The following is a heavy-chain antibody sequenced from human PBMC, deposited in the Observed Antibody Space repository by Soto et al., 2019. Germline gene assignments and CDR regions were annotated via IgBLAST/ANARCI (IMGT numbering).Heavy chain of an antibody. D-gene: IGHD5-12*01. Sequence: PGGSLRLSCAASGFTFSSYAMHWVRQSSGKGLEWVAVISYDGSNKYYADSVKGRFTISRDNSKNTLYLQINSLRAEDTAVYYCARSVAYGMDVWGQGTTGTVSS. J-gene: IGHJ6*02. CDR3: ARSVAYGMDV. V-gene: IGHV3-30-3*01. CDR2: ISYDGSNK. CDR1: GFTFSSYA.